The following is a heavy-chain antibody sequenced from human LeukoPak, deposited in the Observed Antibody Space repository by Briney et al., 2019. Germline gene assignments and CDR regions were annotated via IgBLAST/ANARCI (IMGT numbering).Heavy chain of an antibody. Sequence: APVKVSCKASGYTFTGYYMHWVRQAPGQGLEWMGGINPNSGGTNYAQKFQGRVTMTRDTSISTAYMELSRLRSDDTAVYYCARGHRFSPYWFDPWGQGTLVTVPS. D-gene: IGHD3-3*01. CDR3: ARGHRFSPYWFDP. V-gene: IGHV1-2*02. CDR1: GYTFTGYY. CDR2: INPNSGGT. J-gene: IGHJ5*02.